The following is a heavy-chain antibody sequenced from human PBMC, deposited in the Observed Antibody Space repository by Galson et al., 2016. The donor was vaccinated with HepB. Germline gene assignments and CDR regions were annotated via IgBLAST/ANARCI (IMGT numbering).Heavy chain of an antibody. CDR2: IRSKAYGGTA. Sequence: SLRLSCAASGFTFGDYTMSWFRQAPGKGLEWLGFIRSKAYGGTADYAASVRGRFTFSRDDSKTIAYLQMNSLKYEDTAVYFCTRGGAGTNAFDLWGQGTLVTVSS. CDR3: TRGGAGTNAFDL. CDR1: GFTFGDYT. J-gene: IGHJ3*01. V-gene: IGHV3-49*03. D-gene: IGHD1-26*01.